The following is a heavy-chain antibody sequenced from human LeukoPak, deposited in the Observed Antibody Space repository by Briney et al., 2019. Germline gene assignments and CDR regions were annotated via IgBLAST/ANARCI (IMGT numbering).Heavy chain of an antibody. D-gene: IGHD2-2*01. CDR3: ARVGGVYCSSTSSYWGGGLLY. Sequence: GGSLRLSCAASGFTFSSYWMSWVRQAPGKGLEWVANIKQDGSEKYYVDSVKGRFTISRDNAKNSLYLQMNSLRAEDTAVYYCARVGGVYCSSTSSYWGGGLLYWGPGTLVTVSS. V-gene: IGHV3-7*01. CDR1: GFTFSSYW. J-gene: IGHJ4*02. CDR2: IKQDGSEK.